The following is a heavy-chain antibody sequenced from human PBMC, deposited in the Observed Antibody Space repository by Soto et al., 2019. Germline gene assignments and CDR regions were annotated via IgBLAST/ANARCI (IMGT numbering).Heavy chain of an antibody. Sequence: GASVTVSCKASGYTFTSYGISWVRQAPGQGLEWMGWISAYNGNTNYAQKLQGRVTMTTDTSTSTAYMELRSLRSDDTAVYYCAYYYDSSGYPLGAFDIWGQGTMVTVSS. CDR3: AYYYDSSGYPLGAFDI. V-gene: IGHV1-18*01. CDR2: ISAYNGNT. J-gene: IGHJ3*02. CDR1: GYTFTSYG. D-gene: IGHD3-22*01.